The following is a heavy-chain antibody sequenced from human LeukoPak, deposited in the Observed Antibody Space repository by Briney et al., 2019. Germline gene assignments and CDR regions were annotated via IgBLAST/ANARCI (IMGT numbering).Heavy chain of an antibody. CDR1: GFTFSSYA. Sequence: GGSLRLSCAASGFTFSSYAMSWVRQAPGKGLEWVSAISGSGGSTYYADSVKGRFTISRDNSKNTLYLQMNGLRAEDTAVYYCAKAPSIWFGELFRYWGQGTLVTVSS. CDR3: AKAPSIWFGELFRY. D-gene: IGHD3-10*01. J-gene: IGHJ4*02. V-gene: IGHV3-23*01. CDR2: ISGSGGST.